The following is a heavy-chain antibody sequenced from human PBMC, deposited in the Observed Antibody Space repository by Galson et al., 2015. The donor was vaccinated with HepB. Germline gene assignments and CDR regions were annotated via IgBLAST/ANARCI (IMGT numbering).Heavy chain of an antibody. CDR1: GGTFSLYA. CDR2: IIPIAGAT. CDR3: ALATHIVVLPGGTYYAMDV. D-gene: IGHD2-15*01. J-gene: IGHJ6*02. V-gene: IGHV1-69*13. Sequence: SVKVSCKASGGTFSLYAITWVRQAPGQGLEWMGEIIPIAGATNYAQSLQGRVTITADESTSTASMELNSLRSEDTAVYYCALATHIVVLPGGTYYAMDVWGQGTTVTVSS.